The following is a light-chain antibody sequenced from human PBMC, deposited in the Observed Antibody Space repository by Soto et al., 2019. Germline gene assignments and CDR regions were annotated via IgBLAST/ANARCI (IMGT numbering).Light chain of an antibody. Sequence: DIQMTQSPSSLSASVGDRVTITCRASESISRHLNWYQQKPGNAPNLLIYAASSLQNGVPSRFRGGGSGTDFTLIISNLQPEDFATYYCQQSYTTLSITFGQGTRLEIK. CDR2: AAS. J-gene: IGKJ5*01. CDR1: ESISRH. V-gene: IGKV1-39*01. CDR3: QQSYTTLSIT.